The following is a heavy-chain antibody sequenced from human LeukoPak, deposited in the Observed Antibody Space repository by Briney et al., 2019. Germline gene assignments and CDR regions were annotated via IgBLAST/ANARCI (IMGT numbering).Heavy chain of an antibody. J-gene: IGHJ4*02. D-gene: IGHD6-19*01. CDR1: GGSISNYY. CDR2: IYNSGST. CDR3: ARSSSGRHYFDY. V-gene: IGHV4-59*01. Sequence: SETLSLTCTASGGSISNYYWSWIRQPPGKGLEWIGYIYNSGSTNYNPSLKSRVTISVDTSKNQFSLKLSSVTAADTAVYYCARSSSGRHYFDYWGQGTLVTVSS.